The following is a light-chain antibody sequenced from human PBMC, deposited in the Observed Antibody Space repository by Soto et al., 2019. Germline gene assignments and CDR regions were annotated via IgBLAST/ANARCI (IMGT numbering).Light chain of an antibody. Sequence: EVVMTQSPASLSASPGERVTLSCRASQNISSCLAWYQQRPGQAPRLLIYDASTIATGIPPRFSGGGSGTEVSIPISSLLSDDFSVYYCQQYDVWHPYTFGQGTKVEI. J-gene: IGKJ4*01. CDR3: QQYDVWHPYT. V-gene: IGKV3-15*01. CDR2: DAS. CDR1: QNISSC.